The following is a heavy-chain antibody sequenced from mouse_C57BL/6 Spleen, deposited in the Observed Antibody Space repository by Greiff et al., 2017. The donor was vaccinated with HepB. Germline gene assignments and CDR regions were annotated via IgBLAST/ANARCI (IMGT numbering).Heavy chain of an antibody. CDR3: ARSALLLRDAMDY. Sequence: EVKLQESGPGLAKPSQTLSLTCSVTGYSIASDYWNWIRKFPGNKLEYMGYISYSGSTYYNPSLKSRISITRDTSKNQYYLQLNSVTTEDTATYYCARSALLLRDAMDYWGQGTSVTVSS. CDR1: GYSIASDY. CDR2: ISYSGST. D-gene: IGHD1-1*01. J-gene: IGHJ4*01. V-gene: IGHV3-8*01.